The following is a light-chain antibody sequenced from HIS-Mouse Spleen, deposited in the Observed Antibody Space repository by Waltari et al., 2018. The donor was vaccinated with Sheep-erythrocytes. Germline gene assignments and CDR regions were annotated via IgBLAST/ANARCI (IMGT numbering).Light chain of an antibody. J-gene: IGLJ3*02. CDR2: SNN. CDR1: SSNIGSNT. V-gene: IGLV1-44*01. Sequence: QSVLPQPPSASGTPGQRVTIPCSGTSSNIGSNTVTWYQQLQGTAPKLLIYSNNQRPSGVPDRFSGSKSGTSASLAISGLQSEDEADYYCAAWDDSLNGPVFGGGTKLTVL. CDR3: AAWDDSLNGPV.